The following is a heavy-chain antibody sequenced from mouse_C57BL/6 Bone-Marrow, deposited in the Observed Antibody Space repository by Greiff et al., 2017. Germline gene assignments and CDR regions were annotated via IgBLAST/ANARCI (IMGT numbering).Heavy chain of an antibody. CDR2: IDPRSGNT. CDR1: GYTFTSYG. Sequence: QVQLQQSGAELARPGASVKLSCKASGYTFTSYGISWVKQRTGQGLEWIGEIDPRSGNTYYTEKFKGKATLTADKSSSTTYMELRSLTSEDSAVYIFARQLRLLAFANWAKGLWSLSLQ. V-gene: IGHV1-81*01. J-gene: IGHJ3*01. D-gene: IGHD3-2*02. CDR3: ARQLRLLAFAN.